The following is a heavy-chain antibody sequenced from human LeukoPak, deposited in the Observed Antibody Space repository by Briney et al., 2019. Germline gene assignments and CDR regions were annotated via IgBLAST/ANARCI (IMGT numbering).Heavy chain of an antibody. CDR3: ARYSSSWTDAFDI. CDR2: IYSSGST. D-gene: IGHD6-13*01. J-gene: IGHJ3*02. Sequence: PSETLSLTCIVSGGSISSYYWSWIRQPGWKGVEWIGRIYSSGSTNYNPSLKSRVTMSVDTSKNQFSLKLSSVTAADTAVYYCARYSSSWTDAFDIWGQGTMVTVSS. CDR1: GGSISSYY. V-gene: IGHV4-4*07.